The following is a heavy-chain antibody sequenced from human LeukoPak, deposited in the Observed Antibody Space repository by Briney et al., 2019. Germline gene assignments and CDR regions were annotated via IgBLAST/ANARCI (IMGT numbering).Heavy chain of an antibody. D-gene: IGHD6-19*01. V-gene: IGHV3-48*01. Sequence: GGSLRLSCAASGFTFSSYSMNWVRQAPGKGLEWVSYISSSSSTIYYADSVKGRFTISRDNAKNSLYLQMNSLRAEDTAVYYCARDQDSSGWYGYYYYGMDVWGQGTTVTVSS. J-gene: IGHJ6*02. CDR1: GFTFSSYS. CDR2: ISSSSSTI. CDR3: ARDQDSSGWYGYYYYGMDV.